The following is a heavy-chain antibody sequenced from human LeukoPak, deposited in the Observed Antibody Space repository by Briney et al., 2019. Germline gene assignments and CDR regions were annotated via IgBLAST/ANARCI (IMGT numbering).Heavy chain of an antibody. J-gene: IGHJ6*02. CDR1: GFTFSSYA. V-gene: IGHV3-30-3*01. Sequence: GGSLRLSCAASGFTFSSYAMHWVRQAPGKGLEWVAVISYDGSNKYYADSVKGRFTISRDNSKNTLYLQMNSLRAEGTAVYYCAREIGGSVWRRDGMDVWGQGTTVTVSS. D-gene: IGHD6-19*01. CDR2: ISYDGSNK. CDR3: AREIGGSVWRRDGMDV.